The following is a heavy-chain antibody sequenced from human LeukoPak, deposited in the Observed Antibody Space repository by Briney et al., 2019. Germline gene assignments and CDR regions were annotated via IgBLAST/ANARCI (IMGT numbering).Heavy chain of an antibody. CDR2: IYTSGST. CDR1: GGSISNYY. V-gene: IGHV4-4*08. CDR3: ARDYPGRSYYYYYMDV. J-gene: IGHJ6*03. Sequence: SETLSLTCTVSGGSISNYYWSWIRQPPGKGLEWIGRIYTSGSTNYNPSLKSRVTISVDTSKNQFSLKLSSVTAADTAVYYCARDYPGRSYYYYYMDVWGKGTTVTISS. D-gene: IGHD3-10*01.